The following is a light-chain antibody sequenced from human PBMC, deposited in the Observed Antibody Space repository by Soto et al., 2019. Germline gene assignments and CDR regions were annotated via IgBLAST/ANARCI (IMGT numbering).Light chain of an antibody. CDR3: QQRSNWPLT. CDR1: QSVSSY. V-gene: IGKV3-11*01. Sequence: EIVLTQSPATPSLSPGERATLSCRASQSVSSYLAWYQQKPGQAPRLLIYDASNRATGIPARFSGSGSGTDFTLTMSSLEPEDFAVYYCQQRSNWPLTFGGGTKVEIK. J-gene: IGKJ4*01. CDR2: DAS.